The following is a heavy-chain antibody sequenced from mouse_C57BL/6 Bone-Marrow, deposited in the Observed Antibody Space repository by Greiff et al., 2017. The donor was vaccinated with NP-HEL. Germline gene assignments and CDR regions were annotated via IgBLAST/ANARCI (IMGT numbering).Heavy chain of an antibody. J-gene: IGHJ3*01. CDR1: GYTFTSYW. D-gene: IGHD2-4*01. CDR2: IYPGSGST. V-gene: IGHV1-55*01. Sequence: QVQLQQSGAELVKPGASVKMSCKASGYTFTSYWITWVKQRPGQGLEWIGDIYPGSGSTNYNGKFKGKATLTADKSSSTAYMQLSSLTSEDSAVYFCAKLYDYEAWFAYWGQGTLVTVSA. CDR3: AKLYDYEAWFAY.